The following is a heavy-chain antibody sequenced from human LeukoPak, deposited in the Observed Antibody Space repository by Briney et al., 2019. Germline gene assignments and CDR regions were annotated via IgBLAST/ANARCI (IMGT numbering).Heavy chain of an antibody. CDR1: GFTFSDHY. Sequence: GGSLRLSCEVSGFTFSDHYMSWIRQAPGKRLEWVSYISSGSTYTNYADSVKGRFTISRDNSKNTLNLQMNSLRAEDTAVYYCVKDRTGTYTLDYWGQGTLVTVSS. J-gene: IGHJ4*02. D-gene: IGHD3-10*01. V-gene: IGHV3-11*06. CDR2: ISSGSTYT. CDR3: VKDRTGTYTLDY.